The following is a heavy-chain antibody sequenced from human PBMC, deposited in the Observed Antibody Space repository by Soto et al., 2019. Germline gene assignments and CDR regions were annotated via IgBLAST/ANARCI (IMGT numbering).Heavy chain of an antibody. J-gene: IGHJ4*02. CDR3: AKDRVESGLGEIDY. D-gene: IGHD3-16*01. V-gene: IGHV3-30*18. CDR2: ISYDGSKK. Sequence: QVQLVESGGGVVQPGRSLRLSCAASGFSFSNNGMHWVRQAPGKGREWVAIISYDGSKKYYADSVKGRFTISRDNSKNTLDLQMNSLRVEDTAIYYCAKDRVESGLGEIDYWGQGTLVTVSS. CDR1: GFSFSNNG.